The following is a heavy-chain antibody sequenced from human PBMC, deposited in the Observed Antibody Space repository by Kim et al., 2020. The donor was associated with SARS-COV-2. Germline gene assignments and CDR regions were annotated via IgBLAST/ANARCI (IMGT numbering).Heavy chain of an antibody. CDR1: GGSISSGDYY. V-gene: IGHV4-30-4*01. CDR2: IYYSGST. CDR3: ARGVGWEFTSPDFWSDRYYYYYMDV. J-gene: IGHJ6*03. D-gene: IGHD3-3*01. Sequence: SETLSLTCTVSGGSISSGDYYWSWIRQPPGKGLEWIGYIYYSGSTYYNPSLKSRVTISVDTSKNQFSLKLSSVTAADTAVYYCARGVGWEFTSPDFWSDRYYYYYMDVWGKGTTVTVSS.